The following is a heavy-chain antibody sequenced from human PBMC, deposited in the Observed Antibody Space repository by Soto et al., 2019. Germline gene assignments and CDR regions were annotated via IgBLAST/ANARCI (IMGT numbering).Heavy chain of an antibody. CDR1: GGSVTNSSYY. J-gene: IGHJ4*02. D-gene: IGHD4-17*01. V-gene: IGHV4-39*01. CDR3: VSQRTTVPTQAYFDY. CDR2: VYYKGRS. Sequence: SETLSLTCTVSGGSVTNSSYYWGWIRQSPGKGLEWIGSVYYKGRSYSKSSVKSRVTISVDTSKNRFSLSLNSVTASDTAVYFCVSQRTTVPTQAYFDYWGPGALVTVSS.